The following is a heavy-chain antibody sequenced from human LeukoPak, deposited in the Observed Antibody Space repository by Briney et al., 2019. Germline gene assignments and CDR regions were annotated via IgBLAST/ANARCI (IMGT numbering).Heavy chain of an antibody. CDR3: ARDHHDYAYEYFDY. CDR1: GGSISSGGYY. Sequence: SSETLSLTCTVSGGSISSGGYYWSWIRQHPGKGLEWIGYIYYSGSTYYNPSLKSRVTISVDTSKNQFSLKLSSVTAADTAVYYCARDHHDYAYEYFDYWGQGTLVTVSS. D-gene: IGHD4-17*01. J-gene: IGHJ4*02. V-gene: IGHV4-31*03. CDR2: IYYSGST.